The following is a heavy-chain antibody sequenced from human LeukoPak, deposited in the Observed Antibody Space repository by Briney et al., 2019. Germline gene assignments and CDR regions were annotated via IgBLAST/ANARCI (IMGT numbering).Heavy chain of an antibody. CDR3: TGRLVEDY. CDR2: ISNSGHSV. Sequence: GASLRLSCAASGFTFSSYEMNWVRQAPGKGLEWVSYISNSGHSVYYADSVQGRFTISRDNTKNSLYLQMNSLRAEDTAVYYCTGRLVEDYWGQGTLVTVSS. J-gene: IGHJ4*02. CDR1: GFTFSSYE. D-gene: IGHD6-19*01. V-gene: IGHV3-48*03.